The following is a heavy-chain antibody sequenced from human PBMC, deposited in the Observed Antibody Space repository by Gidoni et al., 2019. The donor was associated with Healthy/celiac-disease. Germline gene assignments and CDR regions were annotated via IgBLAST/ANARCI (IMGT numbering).Heavy chain of an antibody. D-gene: IGHD6-13*01. V-gene: IGHV3-21*01. J-gene: IGHJ4*02. CDR2: ISSSSSYI. Sequence: EVQLVESGGGLVKPGGSLRLSCAASGFTFSSYSMNWVRQAPGKGLEWVSSISSSSSYIYYADSVKGRFTISRDNAKNSLYLQMNSLRAEDTAVYYCARVFGVAAAGQYYFDYWGQGTLVTVSS. CDR1: GFTFSSYS. CDR3: ARVFGVAAAGQYYFDY.